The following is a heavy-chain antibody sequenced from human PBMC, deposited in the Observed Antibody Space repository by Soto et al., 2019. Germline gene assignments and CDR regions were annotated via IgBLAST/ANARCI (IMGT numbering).Heavy chain of an antibody. V-gene: IGHV3-66*04. J-gene: IGHJ4*02. D-gene: IGHD6-13*01. CDR2: IYTGT. CDR1: GFTVSSYY. CDR3: ARQDYSTTWYLNY. Sequence: GGSLRLSCAASGFTVSSYYMSWARQAPGKGLEWVSVIYTGTYYADSVKGRFTISRDNSKNTLYLQMNSLRAEDTAVYYCARQDYSTTWYLNYWGQGTLVTVSS.